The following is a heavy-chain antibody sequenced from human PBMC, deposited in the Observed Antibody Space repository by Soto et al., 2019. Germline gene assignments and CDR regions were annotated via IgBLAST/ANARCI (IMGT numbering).Heavy chain of an antibody. V-gene: IGHV5-51*01. D-gene: IGHD6-13*01. CDR3: ASRSSSFGDSPTYYYYGMDV. CDR1: GYSFTSYW. CDR2: IYPGDSDT. Sequence: GESLKISCKCSGYSFTSYWIGWVRQMPGKGLEWMGIIYPGDSDTRYSPSFQGQVTISADKSISTAYLQWSSLKASDTAMYYCASRSSSFGDSPTYYYYGMDVWGQGTTVTVSS. J-gene: IGHJ6*02.